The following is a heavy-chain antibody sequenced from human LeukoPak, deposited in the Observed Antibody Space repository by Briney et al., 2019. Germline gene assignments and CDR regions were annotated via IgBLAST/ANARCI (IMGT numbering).Heavy chain of an antibody. CDR1: GGSISSYY. V-gene: IGHV4-59*01. D-gene: IGHD6-13*01. CDR3: ARDQWQQLAFDI. CDR2: IYYSGST. Sequence: SETLSLTCTVSGGSISSYYWSWIRQPPGKGLEWIGYIYYSGSTNYNPSLKSRVTISVDTSKNQFSLKLSSVTAADTAVYYYARDQWQQLAFDIWGQGTMVTVSS. J-gene: IGHJ3*02.